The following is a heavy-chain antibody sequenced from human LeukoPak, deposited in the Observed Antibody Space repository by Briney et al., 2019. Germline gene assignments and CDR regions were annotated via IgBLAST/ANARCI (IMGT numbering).Heavy chain of an antibody. CDR2: INSDGSST. Sequence: PGGSLRLSCAASGFTVSSNYMSWVRQAPGKGLVWVSHINSDGSSTNYADSVKGRFTISRDSAKNTLYLQMNSLRAEDTGVYYCARDKVSGSYYGLDYWGQGTLVTVSS. J-gene: IGHJ4*02. V-gene: IGHV3-74*01. CDR1: GFTVSSNY. CDR3: ARDKVSGSYYGLDY. D-gene: IGHD1-26*01.